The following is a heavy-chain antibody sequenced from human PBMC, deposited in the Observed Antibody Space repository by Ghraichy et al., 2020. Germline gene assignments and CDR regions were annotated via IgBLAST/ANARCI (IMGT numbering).Heavy chain of an antibody. Sequence: GGSLRLSCAASGFSFSSYGMHWVRQAPGKGLEWVAVISYEGNNKFYADSVKGRFTISRDNSKNTLYLQMNNLRPEDTAVYYCAKESTRWLQTWVDVFDIWGQGTMVTVSS. J-gene: IGHJ3*02. V-gene: IGHV3-30*18. CDR1: GFSFSSYG. CDR2: ISYEGNNK. D-gene: IGHD5-24*01. CDR3: AKESTRWLQTWVDVFDI.